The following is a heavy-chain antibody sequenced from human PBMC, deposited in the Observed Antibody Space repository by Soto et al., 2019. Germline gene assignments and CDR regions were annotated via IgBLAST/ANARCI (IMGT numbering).Heavy chain of an antibody. CDR3: ARDLPTVEMATTPNFPLLYYYYGVDV. CDR2: INSDGSST. J-gene: IGHJ6*02. Sequence: GGSLRLSCAASGFTFSSYWMHWVRQAPGKGLVWVSRINSDGSSTSYADSVKGRFTISRDNAKNTLYLQMNSLRAEDTAVYYCARDLPTVEMATTPNFPLLYYYYGVDVWGQGTTVTVSS. V-gene: IGHV3-74*01. D-gene: IGHD5-12*01. CDR1: GFTFSSYW.